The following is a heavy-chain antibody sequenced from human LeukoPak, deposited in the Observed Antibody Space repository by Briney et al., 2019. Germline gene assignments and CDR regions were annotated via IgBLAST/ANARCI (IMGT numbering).Heavy chain of an antibody. V-gene: IGHV3-21*01. Sequence: PGGSLRLSCAASGFTFSSYSMNWVRQAPGKGLEWVSSISSSSSYIYYADSVKGRFTISRDNAKNSLYLQMNSLRAEDTAVYYCARATYDIVTGNNWFDPWGQGPLVTVSS. CDR3: ARATYDIVTGNNWFDP. D-gene: IGHD3-9*01. J-gene: IGHJ5*02. CDR1: GFTFSSYS. CDR2: ISSSSSYI.